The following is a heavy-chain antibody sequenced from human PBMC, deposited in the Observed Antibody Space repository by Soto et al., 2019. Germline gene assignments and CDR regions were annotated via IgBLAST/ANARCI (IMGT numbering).Heavy chain of an antibody. J-gene: IGHJ4*02. D-gene: IGHD4-17*01. CDR1: GGSFSGYY. CDR2: INHSGST. CDR3: ARGYGGNCFDY. V-gene: IGHV4-34*01. Sequence: SETLSLTCAVYGGSFSGYYWSWIRQPPGKGLEWIGEINHSGSTNYNPSLKSRVTISVDTSKNQFSLKLSSVTAADTAVYYCARGYGGNCFDYWGQGTLVTVSS.